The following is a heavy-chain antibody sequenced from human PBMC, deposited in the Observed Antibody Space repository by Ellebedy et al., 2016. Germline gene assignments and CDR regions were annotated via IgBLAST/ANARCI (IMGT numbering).Heavy chain of an antibody. J-gene: IGHJ4*02. V-gene: IGHV4-59*01. CDR3: AGAVPPTTQPGGWYYFDL. CDR1: GVSMTTYY. Sequence: SETLSLTCTVSGVSMTTYYWSWIRQTPEKGLEWIGYISDSGTTTYSPSLKRRVAISLYSSKTQFSLELDSVTAADTAGYFCAGAVPPTTQPGGWYYFDLWGQGTLVTVSS. CDR2: ISDSGTT. D-gene: IGHD6-19*01.